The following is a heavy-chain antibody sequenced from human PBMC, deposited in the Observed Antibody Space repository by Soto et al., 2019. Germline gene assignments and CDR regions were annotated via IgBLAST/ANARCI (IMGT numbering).Heavy chain of an antibody. V-gene: IGHV4-34*01. CDR2: INHSGST. J-gene: IGHJ4*02. D-gene: IGHD6-19*01. CDR1: GGSLSGYY. Sequence: AETLSITCXVYGGSLSGYYWSWIRQPPGKGLEWIGEINHSGSTNYNPSLKSRVTISVDTSKNQFSLKLSSVTAADTAVYYCARSAGAVAGTDYWGQGTLVTVSS. CDR3: ARSAGAVAGTDY.